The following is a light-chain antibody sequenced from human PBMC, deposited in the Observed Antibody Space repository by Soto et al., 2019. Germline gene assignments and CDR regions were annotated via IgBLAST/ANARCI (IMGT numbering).Light chain of an antibody. CDR3: TSWTTSTTMI. J-gene: IGLJ2*01. Sequence: QSALTQPASVSGSPGQSITITCTGTRSDIGAYNFVSWYQQHPGEVPKLMLYDVSIRPSGVSNRFSGSTSGNTASLTISGLQAEDEADYYCTSWTTSTTMIFGGGTKLTVL. CDR2: DVS. CDR1: RSDIGAYNF. V-gene: IGLV2-14*03.